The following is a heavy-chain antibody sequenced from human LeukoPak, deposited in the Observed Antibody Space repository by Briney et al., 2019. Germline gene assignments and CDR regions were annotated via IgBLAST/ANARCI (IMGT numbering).Heavy chain of an antibody. CDR3: TRNTVTVHFDY. J-gene: IGHJ4*02. CDR2: IRSKAFGGTP. V-gene: IGHV3-49*03. D-gene: IGHD4-17*01. Sequence: RSLRLSCSASGFTFDDYAVSWFRQAPGKGLEWVGFIRSKAFGGTPEYAASVRGRFTISRDDSKSIAYLQMNSLKTEDTAVYYCTRNTVTVHFDYWSQGTLVIVSS. CDR1: GFTFDDYA.